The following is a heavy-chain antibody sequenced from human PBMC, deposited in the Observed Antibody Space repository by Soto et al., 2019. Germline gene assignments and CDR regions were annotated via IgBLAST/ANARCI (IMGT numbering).Heavy chain of an antibody. CDR2: MNPNSGNT. D-gene: IGHD3-22*01. CDR3: ARDPSDSNWFDP. CDR1: GYRLTSDD. Sequence: SVKLSCTGSGYRLTSDDISWVRRATGQGLEWMGWMNPNSGNTGYAQKFQGRVTMTRNTSISTAYMELSSLRSEDTAVYYRARDPSDSNWFDPWGQGTLVTLSS. V-gene: IGHV1-8*01. J-gene: IGHJ5*02.